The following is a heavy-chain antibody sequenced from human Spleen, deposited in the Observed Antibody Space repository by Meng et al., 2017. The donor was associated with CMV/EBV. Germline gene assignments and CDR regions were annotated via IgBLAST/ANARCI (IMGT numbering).Heavy chain of an antibody. CDR1: GFTFSSYA. J-gene: IGHJ6*02. CDR2: ISYDGSNK. Sequence: GESLKISCAASGFTFSSYAMHWVRQAPGKGLEWVAVISYDGSNKYYADSVKGRFTISRDNSKNTLYLQMNSLRAEDTAVYYCAKDGIAVAGTPRDYYYYYGMDVWGQGTTVTVSS. CDR3: AKDGIAVAGTPRDYYYYYGMDV. V-gene: IGHV3-30-3*01. D-gene: IGHD6-19*01.